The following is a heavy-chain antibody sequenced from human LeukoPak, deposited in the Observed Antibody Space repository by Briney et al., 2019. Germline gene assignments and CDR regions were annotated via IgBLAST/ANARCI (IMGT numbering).Heavy chain of an antibody. J-gene: IGHJ6*02. V-gene: IGHV3-66*02. CDR3: ARGFGKVAANVFGGYTMDV. D-gene: IGHD6-6*01. CDR1: GFTVNSNY. CDR2: IYTGGST. Sequence: GGSLRLSCAASGFTVNSNYMSWVRQAPGKGLEWVSLIYTGGSTYYAGSVKGRFTISRDNSKNTLYLQMNSLRPEDTAVYYCARGFGKVAANVFGGYTMDVWGQGTTVTVSS.